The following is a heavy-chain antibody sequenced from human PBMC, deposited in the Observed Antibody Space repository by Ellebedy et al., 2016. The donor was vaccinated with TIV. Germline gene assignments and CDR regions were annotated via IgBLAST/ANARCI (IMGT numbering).Heavy chain of an antibody. Sequence: PGGSLRLSCAASGFTFSTYWLSWVRQAPGKGLEWVANIKEDGSEKNYVDSAKGRFTISRDNAKNSLYLQMNSLRVEDMAVYYCARGGSDSDYWGQGTLVTVSS. CDR3: ARGGSDSDY. CDR1: GFTFSTYW. V-gene: IGHV3-7*03. J-gene: IGHJ4*02. CDR2: IKEDGSEK.